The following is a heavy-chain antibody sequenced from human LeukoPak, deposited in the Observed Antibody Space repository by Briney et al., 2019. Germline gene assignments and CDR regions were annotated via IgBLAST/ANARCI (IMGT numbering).Heavy chain of an antibody. CDR2: ISSSSSYI. CDR1: GFTFSSYS. V-gene: IGHV3-21*01. CDR3: ARARQEGYSYSASGY. D-gene: IGHD5-18*01. J-gene: IGHJ4*02. Sequence: GGSLRLSCAASGFTFSSYSMNWVRQAPGKGLEWVSSISSSSSYIYYADSVKGRFTISRDNAKNSLYLQMNSLRAEDTAVYYCARARQEGYSYSASGYWGQGTLVTVSS.